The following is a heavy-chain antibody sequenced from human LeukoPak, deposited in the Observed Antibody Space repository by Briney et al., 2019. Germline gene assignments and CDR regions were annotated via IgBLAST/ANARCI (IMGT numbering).Heavy chain of an antibody. D-gene: IGHD5-24*01. CDR2: IIPILGIA. CDR3: APRGATITDPTFEYFQH. J-gene: IGHJ1*01. Sequence: ASVKVSCKASGGTFSNYALSWVRQAPGQGLEWMGRIIPILGIANYAQMFQGRVTITADNSTSTAYMELSSLRSEDTAVYYCAPRGATITDPTFEYFQHWGQGTLVTVSS. V-gene: IGHV1-69*04. CDR1: GGTFSNYA.